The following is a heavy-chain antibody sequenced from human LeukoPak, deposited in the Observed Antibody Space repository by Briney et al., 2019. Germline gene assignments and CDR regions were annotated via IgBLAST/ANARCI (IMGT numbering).Heavy chain of an antibody. CDR2: IYYSGST. CDR3: ARARPAYSSSLAWFDP. D-gene: IGHD6-13*01. V-gene: IGHV4-39*07. Sequence: SETLSLTCTVSGGSISSSSYYWGWIRQPPGKGLEWIGRIYYSGSTYYNPSLKSRVTISVDTSKNQFSLKLSSVTAADTAVYYCARARPAYSSSLAWFDPWGQGTLVTVSS. CDR1: GGSISSSSYY. J-gene: IGHJ5*02.